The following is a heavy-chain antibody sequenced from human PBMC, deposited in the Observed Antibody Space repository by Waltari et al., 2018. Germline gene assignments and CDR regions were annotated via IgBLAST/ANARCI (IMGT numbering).Heavy chain of an antibody. D-gene: IGHD2-2*01. CDR1: GYSFTGYY. CDR2: VITKSGDT. Sequence: QVQLVQSGAEVKTPGASVKVSCKAYGYSFTGYYIHWVRQAPGQGLEWMGRVITKSGDTNYAQKFQGRVTLTRDTSTSTGYMQLSGLRSDDTALYYCARDPAGDGFYYFDYWGQGSLVTVSS. CDR3: ARDPAGDGFYYFDY. J-gene: IGHJ4*02. V-gene: IGHV1-2*06.